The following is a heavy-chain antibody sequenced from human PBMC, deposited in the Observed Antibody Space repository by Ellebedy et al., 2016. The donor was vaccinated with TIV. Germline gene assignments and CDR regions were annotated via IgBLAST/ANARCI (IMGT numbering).Heavy chain of an antibody. V-gene: IGHV3-23*01. CDR1: GFTFSAST. CDR3: ANDPFGSNWFDP. J-gene: IGHJ5*02. D-gene: IGHD3-10*01. CDR2: ISGSGAST. Sequence: GESLKISXAASGFTFSASTMSWVRQAPGEGLKWVSSISGSGASTYYAESVKGRFTISRDNAKNTLYLQMNSLRADDTAVYYCANDPFGSNWFDPWGQGSLVTVSS.